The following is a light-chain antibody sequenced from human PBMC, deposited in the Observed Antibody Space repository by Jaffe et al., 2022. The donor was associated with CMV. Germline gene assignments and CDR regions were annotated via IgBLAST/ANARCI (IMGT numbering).Light chain of an antibody. Sequence: QPVLTQSSSASASLGSSVKLTCTLNSRHSGFIIAWHQQQPGKAPRFLMKLEGSGNYNKGSGVPDRFSGSSSGADRYLTISNLQSEDEADYYCETWTTNTVFGGGTKLTVL. J-gene: IGLJ2*01. CDR2: LEGSGNY. V-gene: IGLV4-60*03. CDR1: SRHSGFI. CDR3: ETWTTNTV.